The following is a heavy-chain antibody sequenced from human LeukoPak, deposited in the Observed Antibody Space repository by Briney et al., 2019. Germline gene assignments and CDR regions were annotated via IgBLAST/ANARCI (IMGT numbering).Heavy chain of an antibody. V-gene: IGHV3-30-3*01. CDR3: ARVQVVGATSYYYYGMDV. Sequence: GRSLRLSCGASGFTFSSYPMHWVRQAPGKGREGVAVISYDGSNKYYADSVKGRFTISRDNSKNTLYLQMNSLRAEDTAVYYCARVQVVGATSYYYYGMDVWGQGTTVTVSS. J-gene: IGHJ6*02. CDR1: GFTFSSYP. CDR2: ISYDGSNK. D-gene: IGHD1-26*01.